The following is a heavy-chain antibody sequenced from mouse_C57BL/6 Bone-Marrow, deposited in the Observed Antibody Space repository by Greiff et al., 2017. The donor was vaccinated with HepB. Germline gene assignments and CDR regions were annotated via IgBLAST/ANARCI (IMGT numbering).Heavy chain of an antibody. V-gene: IGHV1-69*01. Sequence: QVQLQQSGAELVMPGASVKLSCKASGYTFTSYWMHWVKQRPGQGLEWIGEIDPSDSYTNYNQKFKGKSTLTVDKSSSTAYMQLSSLTSEDSAVYYCARYYGSSFLFDYWGQGTTLTVSS. CDR2: IDPSDSYT. D-gene: IGHD1-1*01. CDR3: ARYYGSSFLFDY. CDR1: GYTFTSYW. J-gene: IGHJ2*01.